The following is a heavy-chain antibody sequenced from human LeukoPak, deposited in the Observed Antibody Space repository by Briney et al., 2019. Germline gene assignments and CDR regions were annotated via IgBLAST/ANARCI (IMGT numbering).Heavy chain of an antibody. CDR1: GASVSSSH. Sequence: SETLSLTCVVSGASVSSSHWNWIRQLPGKGLEWIGCLPYTGKTDYNPSLTSRVTISLDTSKNQVSLKLKSVTAADTAVYYCSEGYFEPFDHWGQGTLVTVSS. CDR2: LPYTGKT. CDR3: SEGYFEPFDH. D-gene: IGHD2/OR15-2a*01. J-gene: IGHJ4*02. V-gene: IGHV4-59*02.